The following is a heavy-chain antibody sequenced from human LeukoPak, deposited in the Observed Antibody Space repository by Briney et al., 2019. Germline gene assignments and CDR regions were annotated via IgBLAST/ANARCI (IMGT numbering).Heavy chain of an antibody. D-gene: IGHD7-27*01. V-gene: IGHV3-48*03. Sequence: GGSLRLSCAASGFTFSSYEMNWVRQAPGKGLEWISYISSSSSSTIYADSVKGRFTISRDNAKNSLYLQMNSLRVEDTAVYYCAKSPSNWDRFDYWGQGSLVTVSS. CDR1: GFTFSSYE. CDR3: AKSPSNWDRFDY. J-gene: IGHJ4*02. CDR2: ISSSSSST.